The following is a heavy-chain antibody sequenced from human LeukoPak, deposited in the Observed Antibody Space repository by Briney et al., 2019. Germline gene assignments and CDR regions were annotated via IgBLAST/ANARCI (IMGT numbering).Heavy chain of an antibody. CDR1: GGTLSSYA. J-gene: IGHJ5*02. V-gene: IGHV1-69*05. Sequence: SVKVSCKASGGTLSSYAISWVRQAPGQGLEWMGGIIPIFGTANYAQKFQGRVTITTDESTSTAYMELSSLRSEDTAVYYCARGGCSSTSCYTGEDWFDPWGQGTLVTVSS. CDR2: IIPIFGTA. CDR3: ARGGCSSTSCYTGEDWFDP. D-gene: IGHD2-2*02.